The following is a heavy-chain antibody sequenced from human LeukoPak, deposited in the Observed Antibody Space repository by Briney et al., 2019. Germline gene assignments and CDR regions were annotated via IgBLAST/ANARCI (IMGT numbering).Heavy chain of an antibody. Sequence: GGSLRLSCAASRFTFSIYGMSWVRQAPGKGLEWVSAIIGGGTTTYYADSVKGRFTISRDNSKNTLYLQMNSLRAEDTAVYYCAKDMTYYDILLGGPTDYWGQGTLVTVSS. CDR2: IIGGGTTT. V-gene: IGHV3-23*01. D-gene: IGHD3-9*01. J-gene: IGHJ4*02. CDR1: RFTFSIYG. CDR3: AKDMTYYDILLGGPTDY.